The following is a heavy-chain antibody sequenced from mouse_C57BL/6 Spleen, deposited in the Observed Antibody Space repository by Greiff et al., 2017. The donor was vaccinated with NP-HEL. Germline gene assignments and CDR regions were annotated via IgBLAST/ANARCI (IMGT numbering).Heavy chain of an antibody. Sequence: QVHVKQSGPGLVAPSQSLSITCTVSGFSLTSYGVHWVRQPPGKGLEWLVVIWSDGSTTYNSALKSRLSISKDNSKSQVFLKMNSLQTDDTAMYYCARHDARAYYSLDYWGQGTTLTVSS. J-gene: IGHJ2*01. CDR1: GFSLTSYG. V-gene: IGHV2-6-1*01. D-gene: IGHD2-12*01. CDR2: IWSDGST. CDR3: ARHDARAYYSLDY.